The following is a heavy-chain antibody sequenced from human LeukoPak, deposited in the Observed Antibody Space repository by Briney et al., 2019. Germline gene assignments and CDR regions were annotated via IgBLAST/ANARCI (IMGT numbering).Heavy chain of an antibody. CDR2: INQDESEK. V-gene: IGHV3-7*01. Sequence: PGGSLRLSCAASGFTFSSYWMSWVRQAPGKGLEWVANINQDESEKYYVDSVKGRFTISRDNAKNSLYLQMNSLRVEDTALYYCARVRRVGGNPHAFNIWGQGTMVTVSS. D-gene: IGHD4-23*01. CDR3: ARVRRVGGNPHAFNI. J-gene: IGHJ3*02. CDR1: GFTFSSYW.